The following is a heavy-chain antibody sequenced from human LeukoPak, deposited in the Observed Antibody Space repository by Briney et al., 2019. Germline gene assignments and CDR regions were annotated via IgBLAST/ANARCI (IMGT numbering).Heavy chain of an antibody. CDR2: ISSTGGDI. CDR3: ARDLPTGTYRAYFDN. V-gene: IGHV3-48*03. J-gene: IGHJ4*02. Sequence: PGGSLRLSCAGSGFIFSNYEMNWVRQAPGKGLEWVSYISSTGGDIYYADSVKGRFTISRDNAGKSVYLQMNSLRAEDTAVYYCARDLPTGTYRAYFDNWGQGTLVTVSS. CDR1: GFIFSNYE. D-gene: IGHD1-26*01.